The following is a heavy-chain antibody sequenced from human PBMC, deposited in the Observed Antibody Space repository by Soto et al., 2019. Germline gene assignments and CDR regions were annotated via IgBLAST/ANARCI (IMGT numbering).Heavy chain of an antibody. J-gene: IGHJ6*02. D-gene: IGHD3-3*01. CDR3: ARHRIRIRFLESSPRNYYYGMDV. V-gene: IGHV4-34*01. CDR2: INHSGST. CDR1: GGSFSGYY. Sequence: SETLSLTCAVYGGSFSGYYWSWIRQPPGKGLEWIGEINHSGSTNYNPSLKSRVTISVDTSKNQFSLKLSSVTAADTAVYYCARHRIRIRFLESSPRNYYYGMDVWGQGTTVTVSS.